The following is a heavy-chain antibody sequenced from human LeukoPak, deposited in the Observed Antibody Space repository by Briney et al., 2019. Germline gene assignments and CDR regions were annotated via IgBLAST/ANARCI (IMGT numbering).Heavy chain of an antibody. V-gene: IGHV4-59*08. CDR2: IYYSGST. D-gene: IGHD6-13*01. J-gene: IGHJ6*02. CDR1: GGSFSGYY. CDR3: ARHNQKGSSSWLYYYYGMDV. Sequence: SETLSLTCAVYGGSFSGYYWSWIRQPPGKGLEWIGYIYYSGSTNYNPSLKSRVTISVDTSKNQFSLKLSSVTAADTAVYYCARHNQKGSSSWLYYYYGMDVWGQGTTVTVSS.